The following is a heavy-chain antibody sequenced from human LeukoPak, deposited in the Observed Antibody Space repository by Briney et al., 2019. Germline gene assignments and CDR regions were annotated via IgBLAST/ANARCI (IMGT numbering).Heavy chain of an antibody. Sequence: PGGSLRLSCAASEFTVSSNYMSWVRQAPGKGLEWVSVIYSGGSTYYADSVKGRFTISRDNSKNTLYLQMNSLRAEDTAVYYCARQKGQLALLFDPWGQGTLVTVSS. CDR1: EFTVSSNY. CDR2: IYSGGST. J-gene: IGHJ5*02. V-gene: IGHV3-53*01. CDR3: ARQKGQLALLFDP. D-gene: IGHD6-6*01.